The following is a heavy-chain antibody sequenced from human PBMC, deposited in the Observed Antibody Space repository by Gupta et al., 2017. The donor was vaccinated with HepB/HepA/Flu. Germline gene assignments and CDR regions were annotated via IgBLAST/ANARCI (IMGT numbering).Heavy chain of an antibody. V-gene: IGHV3-48*02. Sequence: EVQLVESGGGLVQPGGSLRLSCAASGFTFRSYRMKWVRQAPGKGLEWVSHITSGTSTIYYADSVKGRFTSSRDNAKNSLYLQMNSLRDEDTAVYYGATGSSEKQLGYYVDHWGQGNRGTVSS. CDR2: ITSGTSTI. CDR1: GFTFRSYR. J-gene: IGHJ4*02. D-gene: IGHD6-13*01. CDR3: ATGSSEKQLGYYVDH.